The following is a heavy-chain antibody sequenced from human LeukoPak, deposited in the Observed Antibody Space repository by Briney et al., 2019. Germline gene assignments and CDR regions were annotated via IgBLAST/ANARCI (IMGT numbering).Heavy chain of an antibody. D-gene: IGHD6-19*01. CDR1: GFTFSDYY. CDR2: ISNSGNTI. V-gene: IGHV3-11*01. J-gene: IGHJ4*02. Sequence: PGGSLGLSCAASGFTFSDYYMSWIRQTPGKGLEWVSYISNSGNTIYYADSVKGRFTISRDNAKNSLYLQMNSLRAEDTALYYCAKGVAVAGTSVFDYWGQGTLVTVSS. CDR3: AKGVAVAGTSVFDY.